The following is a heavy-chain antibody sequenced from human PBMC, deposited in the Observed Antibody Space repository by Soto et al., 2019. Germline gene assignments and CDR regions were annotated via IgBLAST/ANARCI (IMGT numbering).Heavy chain of an antibody. D-gene: IGHD3-22*01. CDR2: INHSGST. Sequence: SETLSLTCAVYGGSFSGYXXXWIXQPPGKGLEWIGEINHSGSTNYNPSLKSRVTISVETSKNQFSLKLSSVTAADTAVYYCARARPYYESSADNRIDYWGQGTLVTVSS. J-gene: IGHJ4*02. CDR1: GGSFSGYX. CDR3: ARARPYYESSADNRIDY. V-gene: IGHV4-34*01.